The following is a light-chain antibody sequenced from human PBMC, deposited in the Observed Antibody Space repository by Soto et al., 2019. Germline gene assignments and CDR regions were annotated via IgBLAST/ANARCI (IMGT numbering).Light chain of an antibody. V-gene: IGLV5-45*03. CDR2: YKSDSDQ. Sequence: QAVVTQPSSLSASPGASASLTCTLRSDINVGTYRIYWYQQKPGSPPQYLLRYKSDSDQQQGSGVPSRFSGSKDASANAAILLISWLQSEDEADYYCMIWHSNTGVFGGGTKVTVL. J-gene: IGLJ3*02. CDR3: MIWHSNTGV. CDR1: SDINVGTYR.